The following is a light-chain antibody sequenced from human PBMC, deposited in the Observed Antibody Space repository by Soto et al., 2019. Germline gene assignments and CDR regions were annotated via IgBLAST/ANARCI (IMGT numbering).Light chain of an antibody. CDR1: QTISNS. Sequence: IVLTQSPATLSLSPGERATLSCRASQTISNSLAWYQQKPGQAPRLLIYDASNRATGIPARLSGSGSGADFTLTINSLEPEDFAVYYCHQRSNWPQTFGQGTKV. V-gene: IGKV3-11*01. CDR2: DAS. CDR3: HQRSNWPQT. J-gene: IGKJ1*01.